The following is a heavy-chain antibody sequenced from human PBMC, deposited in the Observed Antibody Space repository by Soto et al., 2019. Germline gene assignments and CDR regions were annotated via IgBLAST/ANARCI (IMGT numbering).Heavy chain of an antibody. CDR1: GFTFRSYA. J-gene: IGHJ4*02. Sequence: SGGSLRLSCAASGFTFRSYAMHWVRQAPGKGLEWVAVISYDGSNKYYADSVKGRFTISRDNSKNTLYLQMNSLRTEDTAVYYCAREYCSGRSCYYLDYWGQGTPVTVSS. CDR2: ISYDGSNK. D-gene: IGHD2-15*01. CDR3: AREYCSGRSCYYLDY. V-gene: IGHV3-30-3*01.